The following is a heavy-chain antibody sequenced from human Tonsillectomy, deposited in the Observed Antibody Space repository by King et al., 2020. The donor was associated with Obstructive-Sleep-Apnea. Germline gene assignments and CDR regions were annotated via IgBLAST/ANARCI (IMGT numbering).Heavy chain of an antibody. D-gene: IGHD3-22*01. J-gene: IGHJ4*02. CDR3: ARSRPYYYDSSGYPDQDY. V-gene: IGHV4-34*01. CDR1: GGSFRGYY. Sequence: QVQLQQWGAGLLKPSETLSLTCAVYGGSFRGYYWSWIRQPPGKGLEWIGEINHSGSTNSNPSLKSGVTIPVDTSKNQFSLKLGSVTAADTAVYYCARSRPYYYDSSGYPDQDYWGQGTLVTVSS. CDR2: INHSGST.